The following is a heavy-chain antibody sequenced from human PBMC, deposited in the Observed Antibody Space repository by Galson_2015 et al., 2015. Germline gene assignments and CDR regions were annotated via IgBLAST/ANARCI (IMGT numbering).Heavy chain of an antibody. Sequence: SLRLSCAASGFTFSTYVMHWVRQAPGKGLEWVAVIWYDGSNKFYGESVKGRFTISRDNSKDALYVEMNSLRADDTAVYYCARGQGLGRRRDYDYMVVWGRGTTVTVSS. D-gene: IGHD1-1*01. CDR2: IWYDGSNK. CDR1: GFTFSTYV. J-gene: IGHJ6*03. V-gene: IGHV3-33*01. CDR3: ARGQGLGRRRDYDYMVV.